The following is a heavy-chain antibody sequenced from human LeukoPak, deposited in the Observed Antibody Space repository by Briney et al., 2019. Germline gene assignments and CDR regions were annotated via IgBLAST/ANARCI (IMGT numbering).Heavy chain of an antibody. CDR3: ARWAVAGTSWFDP. V-gene: IGHV1-2*02. J-gene: IGHJ5*02. CDR2: INPNSGGT. D-gene: IGHD6-19*01. Sequence: ASVTVSCKASGYTFTGYYMHWVRQAPGQGLERMGWINPNSGGTNYAQKFQGRVTMTRDTSISTAYMELSRLRSDDTAVYYCARWAVAGTSWFDPWGQGTLVTVSS. CDR1: GYTFTGYY.